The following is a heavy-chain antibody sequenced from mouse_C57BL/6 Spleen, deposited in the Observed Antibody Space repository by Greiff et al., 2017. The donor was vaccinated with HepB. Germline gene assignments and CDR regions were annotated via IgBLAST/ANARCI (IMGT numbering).Heavy chain of an antibody. CDR3: ARRGDYGSSDWYFDV. CDR1: GYAFSSSW. D-gene: IGHD1-1*01. CDR2: IYPGDGDT. V-gene: IGHV1-82*01. Sequence: VQLQQSGPELVKPGASVKISCKASGYAFSSSWMNWVKQRPGKGLEWIGRIYPGDGDTNYNGKFKGKATLTADKSSSTAYMQLSILTSEDSAVYFCARRGDYGSSDWYFDVWGTGTTVTVSS. J-gene: IGHJ1*03.